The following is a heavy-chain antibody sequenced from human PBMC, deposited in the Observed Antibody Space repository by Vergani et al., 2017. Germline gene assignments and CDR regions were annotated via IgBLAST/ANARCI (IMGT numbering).Heavy chain of an antibody. D-gene: IGHD2-15*01. Sequence: VLLQEPGPGLVQPSETLSLKCSVSGASIDSVYWSCLRQSPGKGLVWIGYVFLYCNVNYNPSFNFRAALDTSNNQLSLRLSAVTAEETAVYYCARDFGGEWYFDLWGRGTFVTVSS. V-gene: IGHV4-59*01. J-gene: IGHJ2*01. CDR3: ARDFGGEWYFDL. CDR1: GASIDSVY. CDR2: VFLYCNV.